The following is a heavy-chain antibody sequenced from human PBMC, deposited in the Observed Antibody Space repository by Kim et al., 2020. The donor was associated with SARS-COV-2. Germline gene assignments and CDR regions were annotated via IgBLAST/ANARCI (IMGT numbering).Heavy chain of an antibody. J-gene: IGHJ6*01. V-gene: IGHV7-4-1*02. D-gene: IGHD6-19*01. CDR3: ASVGGCGGSGCCPGMDV. Sequence: ASVKVSCKTSGYSFTNFAMNWLRQAPGQGLEWLGWINTATGRPTYAPGLTGRLVFSSDPSATTSSLQINSLKAEDTAVYFCASVGGCGGSGCCPGMDVW. CDR1: GYSFTNFA. CDR2: INTATGRP.